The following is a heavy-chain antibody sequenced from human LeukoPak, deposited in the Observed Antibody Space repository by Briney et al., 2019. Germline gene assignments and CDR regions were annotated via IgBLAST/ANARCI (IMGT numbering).Heavy chain of an antibody. CDR2: IKQDGSDK. CDR1: GFTFSNYW. CDR3: ARRWRSAFDI. V-gene: IGHV3-7*01. Sequence: PGGSLRLSCAASGFTFSNYWMSWVRQAPGKGLEWLANIKQDGSDKYYVDSLKGRFTISRDNAKNSLYLQMNSLRAEDTAVYYCARRWRSAFDIWGQGTMVTVSS. D-gene: IGHD5-24*01. J-gene: IGHJ3*02.